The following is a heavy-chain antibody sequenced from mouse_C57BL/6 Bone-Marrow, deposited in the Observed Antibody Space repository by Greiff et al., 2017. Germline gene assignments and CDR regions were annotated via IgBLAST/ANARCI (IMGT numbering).Heavy chain of an antibody. CDR1: GYTFTSYW. CDR2: IDPSESYT. V-gene: IGHV1-59*01. Sequence: QVHVKQPGAELVRPGTSVKLSCKASGYTFTSYWMHWVKQRPGQGLEWIGVIDPSESYTNYNQKFKGKATLTVDTSSSTAYMQLSSLTSEDSAVYYCVTGTFAYWGQGTLVTVSA. CDR3: VTGTFAY. D-gene: IGHD4-1*01. J-gene: IGHJ3*01.